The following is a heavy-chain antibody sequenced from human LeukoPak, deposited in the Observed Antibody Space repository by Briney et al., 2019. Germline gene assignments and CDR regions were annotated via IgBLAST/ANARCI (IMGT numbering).Heavy chain of an antibody. CDR1: GYTFTGYY. J-gene: IGHJ5*02. V-gene: IGHV1-2*02. Sequence: ASVKVSCKASGYTFTGYYMHWVRQAPGQGLEWMGWINPNSGGTNYAQKFQGRVTMTRDTSISTAYMELSRLRSEDTAVYYCARTPITMVRGDNWFDPWGQGTLVTVSS. CDR3: ARTPITMVRGDNWFDP. CDR2: INPNSGGT. D-gene: IGHD3-10*01.